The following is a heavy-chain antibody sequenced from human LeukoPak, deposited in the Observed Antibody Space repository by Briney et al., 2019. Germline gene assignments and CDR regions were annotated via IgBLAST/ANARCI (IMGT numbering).Heavy chain of an antibody. CDR2: INTNTGNP. Sequence: ASVKVSCKASGYTFTSYAMNWVRQAPGQGLEWMGWINTNTGNPTYAQGFTGRFVFSLDTSVSTAYLQISSLKAEDTAVYYCARSTKLIYYYYGMDVWGQGTTVTVSS. D-gene: IGHD6-6*01. V-gene: IGHV7-4-1*02. CDR1: GYTFTSYA. CDR3: ARSTKLIYYYYGMDV. J-gene: IGHJ6*02.